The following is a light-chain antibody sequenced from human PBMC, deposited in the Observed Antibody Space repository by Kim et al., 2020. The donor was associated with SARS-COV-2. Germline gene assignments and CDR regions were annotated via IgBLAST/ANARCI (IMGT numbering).Light chain of an antibody. J-gene: IGKJ1*01. CDR3: QKYGSAPRT. Sequence: SPGERATPSCRASQSVTSSYLAWYHQKPGQAPRLLIYGASSRATGIPDRFSGSGSGTDFTLTISRLEPEDFAVYYCQKYGSAPRTFGQGTKVDIK. CDR2: GAS. CDR1: QSVTSSY. V-gene: IGKV3-20*01.